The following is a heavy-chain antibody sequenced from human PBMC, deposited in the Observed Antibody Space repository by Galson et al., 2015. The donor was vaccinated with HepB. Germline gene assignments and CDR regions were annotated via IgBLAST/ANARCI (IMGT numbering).Heavy chain of an antibody. CDR1: RFTFSNYW. Sequence: SLRLSCAASRFTFSNYWMHWVRQAPGKGLVWVSRISSGGGTTAYADSVKGRFTISRDNAKNTLYLQMNSLRVEDTAVYYCARDNGGSATFNYYYYGMDVWGQGTTVTVSS. CDR3: ARDNGGSATFNYYYYGMDV. D-gene: IGHD1-26*01. V-gene: IGHV3-74*01. CDR2: ISSGGGTT. J-gene: IGHJ6*02.